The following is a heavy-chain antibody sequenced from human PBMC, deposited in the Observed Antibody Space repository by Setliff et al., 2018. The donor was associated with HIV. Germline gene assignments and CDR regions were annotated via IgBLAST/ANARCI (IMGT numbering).Heavy chain of an antibody. D-gene: IGHD4-17*01. J-gene: IGHJ4*02. V-gene: IGHV4-30-2*01. CDR3: VRVDYGDYDFDY. CDR1: GGSISSSSYS. CDR2: IYHSGST. Sequence: TSETLSLTCNVSGGSISSSSYSWNWIRQPPGKGLEWIGYIYHSGSTYYNPSLMSRVTISVDRSKNQFSLKLSSVTAADTAVYYCVRVDYGDYDFDYWGQGTLVTVSS.